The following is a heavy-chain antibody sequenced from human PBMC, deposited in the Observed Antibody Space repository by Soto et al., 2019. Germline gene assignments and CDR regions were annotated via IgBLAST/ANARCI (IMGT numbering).Heavy chain of an antibody. V-gene: IGHV4-34*01. D-gene: IGHD2-15*01. J-gene: IGHJ4*02. CDR2: INHSGST. CDR1: GGSFSGYY. CDR3: ARVGCGSCHHFDY. Sequence: SETLSLTCAVYGGSFSGYYWSWIRQPPGKGLEWIGEINHSGSTNYNPSLKSRVTISVDTSKNQFSLKLSSVTAADTAVYYCARVGCGSCHHFDYWGQGTLVTVSS.